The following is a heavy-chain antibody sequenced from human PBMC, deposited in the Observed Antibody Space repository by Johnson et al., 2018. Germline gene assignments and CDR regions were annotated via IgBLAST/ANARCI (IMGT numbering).Heavy chain of an antibody. CDR3: AKGLHNYSYGMDV. V-gene: IGHV3-30*18. Sequence: QVQLVESGGGVVQPGRSLRLSCAASGFTFSSYGMHWVRQAPGKGLEWVAVISYDGSNKHYVDSVKGRFTISRDNSKNTLYLQMNSLRAEDTAVYYCAKGLHNYSYGMDVWGPGTTVTVSS. J-gene: IGHJ6*02. CDR2: ISYDGSNK. CDR1: GFTFSSYG. D-gene: IGHD2-15*01.